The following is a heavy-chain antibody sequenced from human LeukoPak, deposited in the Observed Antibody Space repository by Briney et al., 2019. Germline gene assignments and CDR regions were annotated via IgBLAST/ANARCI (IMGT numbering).Heavy chain of an antibody. CDR3: ARGSHYYYYMDV. Sequence: SETLSLTCTVSGGSISSSYWSWIRQPPGKGLEWIGYIYHDGRTNYNPSLKRRVTISVDTSKDHFSLNLSSVTAADTAVYYCARGSHYYYYMDVWGKGTPVTVS. V-gene: IGHV4-59*01. J-gene: IGHJ6*03. CDR2: IYHDGRT. CDR1: GGSISSSY.